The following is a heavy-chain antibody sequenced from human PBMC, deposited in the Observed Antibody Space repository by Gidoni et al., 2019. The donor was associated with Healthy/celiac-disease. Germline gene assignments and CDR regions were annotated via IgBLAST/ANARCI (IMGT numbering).Heavy chain of an antibody. J-gene: IGHJ6*02. CDR1: GGTFSSYA. V-gene: IGHV1-69*01. CDR3: AIGDCSGGSCYYPCCDYYYGMDV. CDR2: IIPIFGTA. D-gene: IGHD2-15*01. Sequence: QVQLVQSGAEVKKPGSSVKVSCKASGGTFSSYAISWVRQAPGQGLEWMGGIIPIFGTANYAQKFQGRVTITADESTSTAYMELSSLRSEDTAVYYCAIGDCSGGSCYYPCCDYYYGMDVWGQGTTVTVSS.